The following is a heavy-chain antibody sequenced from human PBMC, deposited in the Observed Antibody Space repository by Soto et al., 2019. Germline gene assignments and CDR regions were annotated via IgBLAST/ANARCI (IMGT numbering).Heavy chain of an antibody. D-gene: IGHD7-27*01. Sequence: SETLSLTCAVYGGSFSGYYWSWIRQPPGKRLEWIGEINHSGSTNYNPSLKSRVTISVDTSKNQFSLKLSSVTAADTAIYYCTRANWYSEYWGQGTLVTV. CDR3: TRANWYSEY. J-gene: IGHJ4*02. CDR2: INHSGST. V-gene: IGHV4-34*01. CDR1: GGSFSGYY.